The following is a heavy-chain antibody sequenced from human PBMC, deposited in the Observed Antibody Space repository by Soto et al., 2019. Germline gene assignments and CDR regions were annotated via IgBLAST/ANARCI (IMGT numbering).Heavy chain of an antibody. V-gene: IGHV3-43*01. CDR2: ISWDGGST. CDR1: GFTFDDYT. CDR3: AKVRHPNCYSLTGYGT. Sequence: GGSLRLSCAASGFTFDDYTMHWVRQAPGKGLEWVSLISWDGGSTYYADSVKGRFTISLDNSKNSLYLQMNSLRTEDTALYYCAKVRHPNCYSLTGYGTWGQGTLVTVSS. J-gene: IGHJ5*02. D-gene: IGHD3-9*01.